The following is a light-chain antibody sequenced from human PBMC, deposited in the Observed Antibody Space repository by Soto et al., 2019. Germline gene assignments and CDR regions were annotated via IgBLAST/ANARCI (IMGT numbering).Light chain of an antibody. CDR1: QSINAW. V-gene: IGKV1-5*01. CDR3: QQYHRYST. J-gene: IGKJ1*01. CDR2: DVS. Sequence: DIPMTQSPSTLSASLVDRVTITCRASQSINAWLAWYQQKPEKAPKLLIDDVSTLDSGVPSRFSGSASGTEFTLTSSSLDSDDCATYYCQQYHRYSTFGQGTKVDI.